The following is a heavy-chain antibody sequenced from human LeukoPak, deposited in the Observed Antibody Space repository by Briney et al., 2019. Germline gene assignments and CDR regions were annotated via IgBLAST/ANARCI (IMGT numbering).Heavy chain of an antibody. CDR2: VYYSGSA. V-gene: IGHV4-59*02. J-gene: IGHJ6*02. CDR1: GDSVTTYD. Sequence: SETLSLTCAVSGDSVTTYDWSWIRQPPGQGLEWLGYVYYSGSATYNPSLKSRVTISVDTSKNQFSLRLSSVTAADTAVYYCARDGSNWSNDYYHGVDVWGQGTTVTVSS. D-gene: IGHD4-11*01. CDR3: ARDGSNWSNDYYHGVDV.